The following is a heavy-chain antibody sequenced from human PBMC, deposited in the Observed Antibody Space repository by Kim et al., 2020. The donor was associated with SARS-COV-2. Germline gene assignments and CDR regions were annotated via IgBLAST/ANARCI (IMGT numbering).Heavy chain of an antibody. CDR3: AKDGQWLAPYYFDY. V-gene: IGHV3-23*01. D-gene: IGHD6-19*01. J-gene: IGHJ4*02. Sequence: AASGKGRFTISRENSKNTLYLQMNSLRAEDTAVYYCAKDGQWLAPYYFDYWGQGTLVTVSS.